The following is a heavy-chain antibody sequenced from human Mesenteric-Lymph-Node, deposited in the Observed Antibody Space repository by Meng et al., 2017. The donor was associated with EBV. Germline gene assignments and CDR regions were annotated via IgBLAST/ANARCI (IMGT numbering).Heavy chain of an antibody. Sequence: QVQLQESGPGLVKPSETLSLTCTVSGVSVSGDSFYWSWIRQPPGKGLEWIGFIYASGITHYSPSLKSRVTISVDTSKNQFSLELRSMTPADTAVYYCARDRGWELLDYWGQGTLVTVSS. J-gene: IGHJ4*02. D-gene: IGHD1-26*01. CDR3: ARDRGWELLDY. CDR2: IYASGIT. V-gene: IGHV4-61*01. CDR1: GVSVSGDSFY.